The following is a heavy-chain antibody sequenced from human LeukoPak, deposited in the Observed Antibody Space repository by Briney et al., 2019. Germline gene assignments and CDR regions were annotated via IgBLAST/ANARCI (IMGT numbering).Heavy chain of an antibody. D-gene: IGHD6-19*01. CDR3: ARVGEGSSAWYYFDY. CDR2: ICSSGSYT. J-gene: IGHJ4*02. CDR1: GYTVSSNN. V-gene: IGHV3-11*05. Sequence: GGSLRLSCAASGYTVSSNNMRWVRHALGRGREWVSHICSSGSYTNYADSEKGRFTISRDNAKNSLYLQMNSLRADDTAVYYCARVGEGSSAWYYFDYWGQGTLVTVSS.